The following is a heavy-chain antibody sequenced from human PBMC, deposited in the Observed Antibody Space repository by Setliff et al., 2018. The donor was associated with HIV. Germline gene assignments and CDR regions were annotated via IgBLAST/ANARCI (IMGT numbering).Heavy chain of an antibody. D-gene: IGHD6-6*01. CDR1: GYTFTSYG. Sequence: SVKVSCKASGYTFTSYGISWVRQAPGQGLEWMGGIIPIFGTANYAQKFQGRVTITRDTSASTAYMDLSSLRSEDTAVYYCARGFSVYSSSDPLLNWLDPWGQGTLVTVSS. CDR3: ARGFSVYSSSDPLLNWLDP. CDR2: IIPIFGTA. V-gene: IGHV1-69*05. J-gene: IGHJ5*02.